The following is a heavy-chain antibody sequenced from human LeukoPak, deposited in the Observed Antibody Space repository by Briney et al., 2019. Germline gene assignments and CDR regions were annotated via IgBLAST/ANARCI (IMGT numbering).Heavy chain of an antibody. CDR2: ISYDGSNK. D-gene: IGHD2-21*02. CDR3: ARTIVVVTPPWDY. CDR1: GFTFGDYA. Sequence: PGRSLRLSCRASGFTFGDYAVSWVRQAPGKGLEWVAVISYDGSNKYYADSVTGRFSISRDNSKNTLYLQMNSLRAEDTALYYCARTIVVVTPPWDYWGQGTLVTVSS. J-gene: IGHJ4*02. V-gene: IGHV3-30-3*01.